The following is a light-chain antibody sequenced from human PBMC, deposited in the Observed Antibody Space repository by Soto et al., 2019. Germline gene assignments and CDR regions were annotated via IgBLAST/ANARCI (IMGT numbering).Light chain of an antibody. CDR2: EVT. J-gene: IGLJ2*01. Sequence: QSALTQPASVSGSPGQSITISCTGTNSDVGTYELVSWYQHRPGKAPQLMISEVTKRPSGVSDRFSGSKSGNTASLTISGLQAEDEADYYCSSYTTTTTQVFGGGTKLTVL. CDR1: NSDVGTYEL. CDR3: SSYTTTTTQV. V-gene: IGLV2-14*02.